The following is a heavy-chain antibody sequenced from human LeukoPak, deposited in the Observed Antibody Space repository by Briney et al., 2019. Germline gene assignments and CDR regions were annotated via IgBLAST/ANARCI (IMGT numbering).Heavy chain of an antibody. Sequence: GGSLRLSCAASGFTFDDYGMSWVRQAPGKGLEWVSGINWNGGSTGYADSVKGRFTISRDNAKNSLYLQMNSLRAEDTALYYCARDHRYYDFWSGYPKSNDAFDIWGQGTMVTVS. CDR2: INWNGGST. CDR1: GFTFDDYG. CDR3: ARDHRYYDFWSGYPKSNDAFDI. D-gene: IGHD3-3*01. V-gene: IGHV3-20*04. J-gene: IGHJ3*02.